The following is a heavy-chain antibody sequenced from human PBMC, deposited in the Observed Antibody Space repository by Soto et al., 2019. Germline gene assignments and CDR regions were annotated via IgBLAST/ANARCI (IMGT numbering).Heavy chain of an antibody. CDR3: ARGVVWEVGYYFDY. CDR2: IYYSGST. V-gene: IGHV4-30-4*01. J-gene: IGHJ4*02. D-gene: IGHD1-26*01. Sequence: PSETLSLTCTVSGGSISSGDYYWSWIRQPPGKGLEWIGYIYYSGSTYYNPSLKSRVTISVDTSKNQFSLKLSSVTAADTAVYYCARGVVWEVGYYFDYWGQGTLVTVSS. CDR1: GGSISSGDYY.